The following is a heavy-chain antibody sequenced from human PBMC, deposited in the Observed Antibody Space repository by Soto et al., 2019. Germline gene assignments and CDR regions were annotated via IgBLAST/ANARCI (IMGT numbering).Heavy chain of an antibody. J-gene: IGHJ6*02. CDR3: ARHNGYYDFWSGYYIGYGMDV. CDR2: IYYSGST. V-gene: IGHV4-39*01. Sequence: SETLSLTCTVSGGSISSSIYYWGWIRQPPGKGLEWIGSIYYSGSTYYNPSLKSRVTISVDTSKNQFSLKLSSVTAADTAVYYCARHNGYYDFWSGYYIGYGMDVWGQGTTVTVSS. D-gene: IGHD3-3*01. CDR1: GGSISSSIYY.